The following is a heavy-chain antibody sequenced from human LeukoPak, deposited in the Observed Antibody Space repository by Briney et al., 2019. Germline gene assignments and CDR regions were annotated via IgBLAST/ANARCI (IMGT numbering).Heavy chain of an antibody. J-gene: IGHJ3*02. V-gene: IGHV3-48*04. D-gene: IGHD2-15*01. CDR3: ACRILNAFDI. CDR2: ISSSGSTI. Sequence: GGSLRLSCAASGFTFSSYSMNWVRQAPGKGLEWVSYISSSGSTIYYADSVKGRFTISRDNAKNSLYLQMNSLRAEDTAVYYCACRILNAFDIWGQGTMVTVSS. CDR1: GFTFSSYS.